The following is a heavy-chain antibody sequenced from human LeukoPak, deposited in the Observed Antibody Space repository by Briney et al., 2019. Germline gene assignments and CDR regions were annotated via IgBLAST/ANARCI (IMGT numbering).Heavy chain of an antibody. Sequence: SETLSLTCTVSGGSISGDYWSWIRQPPGEGLEWIVYNHPSGSTNYNTPLTSRVTISLATSTRQFSLKTPSVTAADTAGYYCASGGSRWVDFEFWGQGTLVTVSS. D-gene: IGHD3-16*01. CDR3: ASGGSRWVDFEF. J-gene: IGHJ4*02. CDR1: GGSISGDY. V-gene: IGHV4-59*01. CDR2: NHPSGST.